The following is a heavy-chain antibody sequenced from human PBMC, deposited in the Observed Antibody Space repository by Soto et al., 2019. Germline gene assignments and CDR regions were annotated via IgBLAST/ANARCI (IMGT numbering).Heavy chain of an antibody. CDR3: AREQGEWLPRYYYYYYGMDV. V-gene: IGHV3-7*05. CDR2: IKQDGSEK. CDR1: GFTFSSYW. Sequence: GGSLRLSCAASGFTFSSYWMSWVRQAPGKGLEWVANIKQDGSEKYYVDSVKGRFTISRDNAKNSLYLQMNSLRAEDTAVYYCAREQGEWLPRYYYYYYGMDVWGQGTTVTVSS. D-gene: IGHD5-12*01. J-gene: IGHJ6*02.